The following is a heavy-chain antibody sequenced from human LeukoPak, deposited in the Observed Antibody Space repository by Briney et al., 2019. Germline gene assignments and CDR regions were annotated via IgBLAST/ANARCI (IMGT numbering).Heavy chain of an antibody. J-gene: IGHJ4*02. CDR1: GDSISNYY. V-gene: IGHV4-59*01. CDR3: ARGPEQLVLSGFDY. Sequence: SETLSLTCTVSGDSISNYYWSWIRQPPGKGLEWIGYVYYSGSTNYNPSLKSRVTISVDTSKNQFSLKLSSVTAADTAVYYCARGPEQLVLSGFDYWGQGTLVTVSS. CDR2: VYYSGST. D-gene: IGHD6-6*01.